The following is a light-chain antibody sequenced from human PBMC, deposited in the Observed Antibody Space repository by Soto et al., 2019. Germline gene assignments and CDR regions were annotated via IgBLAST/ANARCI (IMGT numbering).Light chain of an antibody. V-gene: IGKV1-39*01. CDR3: QQSDSMPWT. Sequence: DIQMTQSPSSLSASVGDRVTITCRASQSISGYLNWYQQNSGQAPKLLMYAASTLQSGVPSRFSGSGSGTDFTLTISSLQPEDSATYYCQQSDSMPWTFGQGTKVEIK. CDR2: AAS. CDR1: QSISGY. J-gene: IGKJ1*01.